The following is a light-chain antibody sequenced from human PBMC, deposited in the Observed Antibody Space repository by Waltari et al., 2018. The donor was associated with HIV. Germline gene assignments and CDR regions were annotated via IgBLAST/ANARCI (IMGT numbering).Light chain of an antibody. Sequence: QSALTQFASVSGSPGQSITSSCTGTSSAVGNYNTVSWYQQHPGNAPKLIIYGGSKRPSGVSKRFSGSKSGNTAALTISGLQAEDEADYYCCSYANSSTVFGGGTKVTVL. CDR2: GGS. V-gene: IGLV2-23*01. CDR1: SSAVGNYNT. J-gene: IGLJ2*01. CDR3: CSYANSSTV.